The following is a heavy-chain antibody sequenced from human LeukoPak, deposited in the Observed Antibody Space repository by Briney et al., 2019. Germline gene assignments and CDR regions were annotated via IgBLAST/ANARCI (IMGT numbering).Heavy chain of an antibody. J-gene: IGHJ4*02. Sequence: GGSLRLSCAASGFTFDNYAMRWVRLAPGKGPEWVSAITNGGSTTYYADSVKGRFTISRDNSKNTLYLQMNSLRAEDTAVYYCAKGWASGWYFSDYWGQGTLVTVSS. D-gene: IGHD6-19*01. CDR2: ITNGGSTT. CDR1: GFTFDNYA. V-gene: IGHV3-23*01. CDR3: AKGWASGWYFSDY.